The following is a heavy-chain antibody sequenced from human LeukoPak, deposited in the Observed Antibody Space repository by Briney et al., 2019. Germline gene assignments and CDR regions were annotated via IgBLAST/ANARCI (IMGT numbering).Heavy chain of an antibody. J-gene: IGHJ4*02. CDR1: GYIFTDYC. Sequence: GESLKISCKASGYIFTDYCIVWVRQMPGKGLEWGGAIYPGDSDTRYSPSLDGQVTISADKSVSTTYLQWSSLQASDTAMYYCARPSSLYGGTSEDYWGQGTLVTVSS. V-gene: IGHV5-51*01. D-gene: IGHD4-23*01. CDR2: IYPGDSDT. CDR3: ARPSSLYGGTSEDY.